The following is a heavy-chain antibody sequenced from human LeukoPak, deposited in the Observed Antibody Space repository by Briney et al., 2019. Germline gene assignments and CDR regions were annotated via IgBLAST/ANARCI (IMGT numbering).Heavy chain of an antibody. J-gene: IGHJ3*02. CDR1: GGTFSSYA. D-gene: IGHD4-23*01. V-gene: IGHV1-69*04. CDR3: ARDKGGTTVVKDRAFDI. CDR2: IIPILGIA. Sequence: ASVKVACKASGGTFSSYAISWVRQAPGQGLEWRGRIIPILGIANYAQKFQGRVTITADKSTSTAYMELSRLRSEDTAVYYCARDKGGTTVVKDRAFDIWGQGTMVTVSS.